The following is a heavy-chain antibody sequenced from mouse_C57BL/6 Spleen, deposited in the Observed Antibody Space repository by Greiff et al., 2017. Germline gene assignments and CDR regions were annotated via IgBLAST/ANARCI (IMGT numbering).Heavy chain of an antibody. CDR2: ISDGGSYT. J-gene: IGHJ4*01. Sequence: EVKLVESGGGLVKPGGSLKLSCAASGFTFSSYALSWFRQTPDKRLEWVATISDGGSYTYYPDNVKGRFTISRDNAKNNLYLPMSHLKSEDTAMYYCVRYGDLYGSSYDYAMDYWGKGTSVTVSS. CDR3: VRYGDLYGSSYDYAMDY. CDR1: GFTFSSYA. V-gene: IGHV5-4*03. D-gene: IGHD1-1*01.